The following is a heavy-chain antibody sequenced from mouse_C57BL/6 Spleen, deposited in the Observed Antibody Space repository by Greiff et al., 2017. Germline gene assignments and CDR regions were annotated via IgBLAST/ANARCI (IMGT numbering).Heavy chain of an antibody. CDR3: TSLYYSNPFDY. D-gene: IGHD2-5*01. CDR2: ISYDCSN. V-gene: IGHV3-6*01. J-gene: IGHJ2*01. Sequence: EVQLQESGPGLVKPSQSLSLTCSASGYSFTSCYYWNWIRQSPGNKLEWMGYISYDCSNNYNPSLKNRISITRDTSKNQFFLKLNAVTTEDTATYYCTSLYYSNPFDYGGQGTTLTVSS. CDR1: GYSFTSCYY.